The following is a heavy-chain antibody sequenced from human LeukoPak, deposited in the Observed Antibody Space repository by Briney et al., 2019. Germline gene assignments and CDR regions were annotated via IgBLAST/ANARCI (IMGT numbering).Heavy chain of an antibody. D-gene: IGHD3-10*01. CDR3: ARDRVLLWFGESINYFDY. CDR1: GGTFSSYA. J-gene: IGHJ4*02. V-gene: IGHV1-69*04. Sequence: SVKVSCKASGGTFSSYAISWVRQAPGQGLEWMGRIIPILGIANYAQKFQGRVTITADKSTSTAYMELSSLRSEDTAVYYCARDRVLLWFGESINYFDYWGQGTLVTVSS. CDR2: IIPILGIA.